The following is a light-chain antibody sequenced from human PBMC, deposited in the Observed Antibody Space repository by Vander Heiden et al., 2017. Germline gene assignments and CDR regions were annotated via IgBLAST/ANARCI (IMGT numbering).Light chain of an antibody. CDR3: QQSYSTPHT. CDR2: ASS. CDR1: QSISSY. V-gene: IGKV1-39*01. J-gene: IGKJ2*01. Sequence: ADRVPVTFRSSQSISSYLNWSHHKPGKAPKLLIYASSSLPSWVPSRFIGSRSVTDCTLTISSLQPEDFATYYCQQSYSTPHTFRLGTKLGLK.